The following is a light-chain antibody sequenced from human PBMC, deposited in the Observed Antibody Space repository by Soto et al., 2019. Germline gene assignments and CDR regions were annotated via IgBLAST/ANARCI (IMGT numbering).Light chain of an antibody. J-gene: IGLJ2*01. CDR3: TSYADRNNLV. V-gene: IGLV2-8*01. Sequence: QSALTQPPSASGSPGQSVTISCTGTSSDVGGFNYVSWYQQHPGKAPKLMTYEVSKRPSGVPDRFSGSKSGNTASLTVSGLQAEDEADYYCTSYADRNNLVFGGGTKLTVL. CDR1: SSDVGGFNY. CDR2: EVS.